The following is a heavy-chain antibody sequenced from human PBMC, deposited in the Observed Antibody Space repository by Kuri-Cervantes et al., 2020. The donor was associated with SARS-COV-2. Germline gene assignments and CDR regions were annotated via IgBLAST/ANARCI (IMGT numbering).Heavy chain of an antibody. CDR2: ISGSGGST. CDR3: AKGGAADNHYYYYYGMDV. J-gene: IGHJ6*02. CDR1: GFTFSSYA. Sequence: GGSLRLSCAASGFTFSSYAMSWVRQAPGKGLEWVSAISGSGGSTYYADSVKGRFTISRDNSKNTLYLQMNSLRAEDTAVYYCAKGGAADNHYYYYYGMDVWGQGTTVTVSS. V-gene: IGHV3-23*01. D-gene: IGHD3-16*01.